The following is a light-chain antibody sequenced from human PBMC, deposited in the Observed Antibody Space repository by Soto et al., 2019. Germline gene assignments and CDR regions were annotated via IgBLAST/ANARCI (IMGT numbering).Light chain of an antibody. Sequence: EVALSQSPGTLYLSPRERATLSCRASQSVSTNYLAWYQQKPRQAPRLIIYRASSRPTRIPARFSGSGSGTDFTLTITRLQPEGFAVYYGQQYGSSPPLYTLGQGTKLEIK. V-gene: IGKV3-20*01. CDR2: RAS. CDR1: QSVSTNY. CDR3: QQYGSSPPLYT. J-gene: IGKJ2*01.